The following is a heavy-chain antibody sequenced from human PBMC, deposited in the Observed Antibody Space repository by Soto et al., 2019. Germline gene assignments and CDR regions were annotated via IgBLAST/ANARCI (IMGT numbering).Heavy chain of an antibody. Sequence: SVKVSCKASGGTFSSYAISWVRQAPGQGLEWMGGIIPIFGTANYAQKFQGRVTITADESTSTAYMELSSLRSEDTAVYYCAGTHYDYVWGRPGAFDIWGQGQWSPSPQ. J-gene: IGHJ3*02. CDR2: IIPIFGTA. V-gene: IGHV1-69*13. CDR1: GGTFSSYA. CDR3: AGTHYDYVWGRPGAFDI. D-gene: IGHD3-16*01.